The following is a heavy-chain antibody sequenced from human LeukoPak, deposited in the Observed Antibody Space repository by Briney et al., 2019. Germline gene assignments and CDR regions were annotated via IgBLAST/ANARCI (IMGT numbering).Heavy chain of an antibody. CDR3: AKPARTDYADY. Sequence: QSGGSLRLSCAASGFTFSSYGMSWVRQAPGKGLEWVAVISSDGSNKYYVDSVKGRFTISRDNSKNTLYLQMNSLRAEDTAVYYCAKPARTDYADYWGQGTLVTVSS. CDR2: ISSDGSNK. J-gene: IGHJ4*02. V-gene: IGHV3-30*18. D-gene: IGHD1-14*01. CDR1: GFTFSSYG.